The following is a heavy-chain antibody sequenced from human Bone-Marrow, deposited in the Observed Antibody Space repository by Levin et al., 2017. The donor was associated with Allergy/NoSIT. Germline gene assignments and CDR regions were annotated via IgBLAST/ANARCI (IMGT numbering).Heavy chain of an antibody. V-gene: IGHV1-69*06. J-gene: IGHJ6*02. CDR3: ATKSLGNSGHYQFQLDV. CDR1: GGTFSNYI. D-gene: IGHD4-17*01. CDR2: INPLFKTA. Sequence: SVKVSCRASGGTFSNYIITWVRQARGQGLEWMGGINPLFKTANYAQKFQGRVTINADKSTSTSYMEVTGLTSEDTAVYYCATKSLGNSGHYQFQLDVWGRGTTVIVSS.